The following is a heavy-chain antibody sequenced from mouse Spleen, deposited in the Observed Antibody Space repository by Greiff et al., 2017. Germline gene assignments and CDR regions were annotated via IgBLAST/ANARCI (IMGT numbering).Heavy chain of an antibody. CDR3: TRTYSYYSYPLMDY. J-gene: IGHJ4*01. CDR2: IDPENGDT. V-gene: IGHV14-4*01. D-gene: IGHD2-12*01. Sequence: EVKLQQSGAELVRPGASVKLSCTASGFNIKDDYMHWVKQRPEQGLEWIGWIDPENGDTEYASKFQGKATITADTSSNTAYLQLSSLTSEDTAVYYCTRTYSYYSYPLMDYWGQGTSVTVSS. CDR1: GFNIKDDY.